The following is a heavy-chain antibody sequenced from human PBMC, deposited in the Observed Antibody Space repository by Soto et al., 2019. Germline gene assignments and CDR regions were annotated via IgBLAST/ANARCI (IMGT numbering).Heavy chain of an antibody. CDR3: ASEQGAYTLVRGDVDY. Sequence: EVQLVESGGGLVEPGRSLRLSCTASGFTFGGYSMSWFRQPPGKGLEWVSFIRRTVSGATAEYAASEKGRFTVSRDDSKSIVYLQMNSLKSEDTAVYYCASEQGAYTLVRGDVDYWGQGTLVTVSS. CDR2: IRRTVSGATA. CDR1: GFTFGGYS. J-gene: IGHJ4*02. D-gene: IGHD3-10*01. V-gene: IGHV3-49*03.